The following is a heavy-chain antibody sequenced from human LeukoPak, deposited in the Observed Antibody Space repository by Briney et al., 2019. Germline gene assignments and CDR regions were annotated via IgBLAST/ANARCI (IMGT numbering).Heavy chain of an antibody. V-gene: IGHV3-33*01. Sequence: GGSLRLSCAASGFTFISYGMHWVRQAPGKGLEWVALIWYDGSNKYYAGSVKGRFTISKDNSKNTLYLQMSSLRAEDRAVYSRARDTKDYYGSSGYCLGWWGQGTLVTVSS. CDR2: IWYDGSNK. CDR1: GFTFISYG. D-gene: IGHD3-22*01. CDR3: ARDTKDYYGSSGYCLGW. J-gene: IGHJ4*02.